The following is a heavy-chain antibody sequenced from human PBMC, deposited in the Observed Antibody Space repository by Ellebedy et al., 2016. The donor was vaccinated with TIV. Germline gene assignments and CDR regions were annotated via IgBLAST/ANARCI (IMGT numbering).Heavy chain of an antibody. D-gene: IGHD2-15*01. V-gene: IGHV3-48*01. CDR3: ARDRGYCSGGSCYSYYYYGMDV. CDR1: GFTFSSYS. J-gene: IGHJ6*02. CDR2: ISSSSSTI. Sequence: GGSLRLSXAASGFTFSSYSMNWVRQAPGKGLEWVSYISSSSSTIYYADSVKGRFTISRDNAKNSLYLQMNSLRAEDTAVYYCARDRGYCSGGSCYSYYYYGMDVWGQGTTVTVSS.